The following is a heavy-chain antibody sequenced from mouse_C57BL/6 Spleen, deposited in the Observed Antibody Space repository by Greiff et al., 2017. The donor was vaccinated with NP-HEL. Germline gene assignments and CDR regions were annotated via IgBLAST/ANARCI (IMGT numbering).Heavy chain of an antibody. Sequence: QVQLQQPGAELVRPGSSVKLSCKASGYTFTSYWMHLVKQRPIQGLEWIGNIDPSDSETHYNQKFKDKATLTVDKSSSTAYMQLSSLTSEDSAVYYCARGIYYYGSPYAMDYWGQGTSVTVSS. CDR2: IDPSDSET. V-gene: IGHV1-52*01. D-gene: IGHD1-1*01. J-gene: IGHJ4*01. CDR3: ARGIYYYGSPYAMDY. CDR1: GYTFTSYW.